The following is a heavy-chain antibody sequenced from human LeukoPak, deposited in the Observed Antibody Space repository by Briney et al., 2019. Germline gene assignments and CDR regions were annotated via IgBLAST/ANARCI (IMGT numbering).Heavy chain of an antibody. J-gene: IGHJ3*02. CDR3: AGGYRYGPDAFDI. CDR1: GGSISSGSYY. V-gene: IGHV4-61*02. Sequence: SETLSLTCTVSGGSISSGSYYWSWIRQPAGKGLEWIGRIYTSGSTNYNPSLKSRVTISVDTSKNPFSLKLSSVTAADTAVYYCAGGYRYGPDAFDIWGQRTMVTVSS. CDR2: IYTSGST. D-gene: IGHD5-18*01.